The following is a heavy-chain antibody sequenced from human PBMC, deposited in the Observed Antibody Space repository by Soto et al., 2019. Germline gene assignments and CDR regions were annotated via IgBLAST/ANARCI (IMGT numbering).Heavy chain of an antibody. D-gene: IGHD3-10*01. CDR1: GGSISSSSYY. J-gene: IGHJ6*02. V-gene: IGHV4-39*01. Sequence: PSETLSLTCTVSGGSISSSSYYWGWIRQPPGKGLEWIGSIYYSGSTYYNPSLKSRVTISVDTSKNQFSLKLSSVAAADTAVYYCARSVFYYGSGQRLYYYYGMDVWGQGTTVTVS. CDR3: ARSVFYYGSGQRLYYYYGMDV. CDR2: IYYSGST.